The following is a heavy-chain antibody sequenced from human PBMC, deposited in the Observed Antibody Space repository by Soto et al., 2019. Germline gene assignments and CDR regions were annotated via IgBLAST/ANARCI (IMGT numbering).Heavy chain of an antibody. CDR2: INDSGNT. Sequence: SETLSLTCGVYGGSFSCYYWSWIRQSPGKGLEWIGEINDSGNTEYNPSLKSRVTISVDTSKNQFSLKLSSVTAADTAVYYCARHIKDGYNLDYWGQGTLVTVSS. CDR3: ARHIKDGYNLDY. V-gene: IGHV4-34*01. D-gene: IGHD5-12*01. CDR1: GGSFSCYY. J-gene: IGHJ4*02.